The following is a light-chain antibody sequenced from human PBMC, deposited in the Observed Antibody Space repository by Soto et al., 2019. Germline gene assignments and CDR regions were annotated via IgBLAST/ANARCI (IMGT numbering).Light chain of an antibody. CDR3: AAWDDSLYGWV. V-gene: IGLV2-23*01. CDR2: EGS. Sequence: QSALTQPASVSGSPGQSITISCTGTSSDVGSYNLVSWYQQHPGKAPKLMIYEGSKRPSGVSNRFSGSKSGNTASLTISGLQAEDEADYYCAAWDDSLYGWVFGGGTKLTVL. J-gene: IGLJ3*02. CDR1: SSDVGSYNL.